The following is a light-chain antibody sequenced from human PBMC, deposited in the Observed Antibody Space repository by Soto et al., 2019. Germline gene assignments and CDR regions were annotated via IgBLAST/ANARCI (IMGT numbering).Light chain of an antibody. CDR1: SGHSRYA. Sequence: QLVLTQSPSASASLGASVNLTCTLSSGHSRYAIAWHQQQPEKGPQYLMRVISDGRHSKGDGIPDRFSGSSSGAERYLTISSLQSEDEADYYCQTWGTGIDVVFGGGTKLTVL. CDR2: VISDGRH. V-gene: IGLV4-69*01. CDR3: QTWGTGIDVV. J-gene: IGLJ2*01.